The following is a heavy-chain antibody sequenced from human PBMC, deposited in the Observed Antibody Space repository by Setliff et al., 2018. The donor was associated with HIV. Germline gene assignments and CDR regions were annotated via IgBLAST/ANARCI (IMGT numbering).Heavy chain of an antibody. CDR1: GYTFTGYY. J-gene: IGHJ6*02. CDR2: INPNSGGT. V-gene: IGHV1-2*02. D-gene: IGHD6-13*01. Sequence: GASVKVSCKASGYTFTGYYMHWVRQAPGQGLEWMGWINPNSGGTTYAQKFQGRVTMTRDTSISTAYMELSRLRSDDTAVYYCARVPYLEQLTYYYYYGMDVWGQGTTVTVSS. CDR3: ARVPYLEQLTYYYYYGMDV.